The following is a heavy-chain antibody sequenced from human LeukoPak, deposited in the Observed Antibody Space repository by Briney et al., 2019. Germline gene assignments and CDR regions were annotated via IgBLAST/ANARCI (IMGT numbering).Heavy chain of an antibody. CDR3: ATDRPHNCFDP. J-gene: IGHJ5*02. V-gene: IGHV1-46*01. Sequence: ASVKVSCKASGYAFAAYYIHWVRQAPGRGLEWVGLINPSDGSTRCAQKFQGRVTMTRDASTSTIYIDLNNLGSDDTAIYYCATDRPHNCFDPWGQGSLVTVSS. CDR1: GYAFAAYY. CDR2: INPSDGST.